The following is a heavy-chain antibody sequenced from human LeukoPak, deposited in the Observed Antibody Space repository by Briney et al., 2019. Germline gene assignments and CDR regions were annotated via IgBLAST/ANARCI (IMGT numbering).Heavy chain of an antibody. J-gene: IGHJ4*02. CDR1: GYTFTSYY. CDR3: AREGGFTYYYDSSGPTGY. V-gene: IGHV1-46*01. CDR2: INPSGGST. D-gene: IGHD3-22*01. Sequence: GASVKVSCKASGYTFTSYYMHWVRQAPGQGLEWMGIINPSGGSTSYAQKFQARVTMTRNMSTSTVYMELSSLRSEETAVYYCAREGGFTYYYDSSGPTGYWGQGTLVTVSS.